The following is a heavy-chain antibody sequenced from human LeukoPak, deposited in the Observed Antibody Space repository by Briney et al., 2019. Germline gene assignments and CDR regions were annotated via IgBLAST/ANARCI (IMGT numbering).Heavy chain of an antibody. CDR1: GGSISSGSYY. CDR3: ARDRSHPIFGVEPFDY. D-gene: IGHD3-3*01. Sequence: SQTLSLTCIVSGGSISSGSYYWSWIRQPAGKGLEWIGRIYTSGSTNYNPSLKSRVTISVDTSKNQFSLKLNSVTAADTAVYYCARDRSHPIFGVEPFDYWGQGTLVTVSS. J-gene: IGHJ4*02. CDR2: IYTSGST. V-gene: IGHV4-61*02.